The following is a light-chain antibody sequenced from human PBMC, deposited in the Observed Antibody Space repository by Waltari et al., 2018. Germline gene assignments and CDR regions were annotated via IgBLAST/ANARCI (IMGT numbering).Light chain of an antibody. J-gene: IGKJ4*01. Sequence: DIQMTQSPSTLPASVGDRVTSPCRAILGVSTWLAWYQQKPGKAPKLLIYDASSLESGVPLRFSGSGSGTEFTLTISSLQPDDFATYYCQQYNTYSRTFGGGTKVEIK. CDR2: DAS. V-gene: IGKV1-5*01. CDR1: LGVSTW. CDR3: QQYNTYSRT.